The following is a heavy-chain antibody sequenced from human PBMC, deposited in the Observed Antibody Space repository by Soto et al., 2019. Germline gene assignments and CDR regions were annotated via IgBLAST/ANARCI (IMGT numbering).Heavy chain of an antibody. Sequence: PSETLSLTCTVSGGSISSGGFYWSWIRQHPGKGLEWIGYIYSSGSTYYNPSLKSRVTISVDTSKNQFSLKLSSVTAADTAVYYCARVSNYVAVGYYYYGMDVWGQGTTVTVSS. D-gene: IGHD1-7*01. J-gene: IGHJ6*02. CDR2: IYSSGST. CDR3: ARVSNYVAVGYYYYGMDV. CDR1: GGSISSGGFY. V-gene: IGHV4-31*03.